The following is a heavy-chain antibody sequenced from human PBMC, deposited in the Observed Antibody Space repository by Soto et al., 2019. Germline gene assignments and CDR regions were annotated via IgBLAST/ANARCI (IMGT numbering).Heavy chain of an antibody. CDR1: GFTFSSYG. CDR2: IWYDGSNK. D-gene: IGHD6-19*01. V-gene: IGHV3-33*01. Sequence: PGGSLRLSCAASGFTFSSYGMHWVRQAPGKGLEWVAVIWYDGSNKYYADSVKGRFTISRDNSKNTLYLQMNSLRAEDTAVYYCARDPIGSGWYNWFDPWGQGTLVTVSS. CDR3: ARDPIGSGWYNWFDP. J-gene: IGHJ5*02.